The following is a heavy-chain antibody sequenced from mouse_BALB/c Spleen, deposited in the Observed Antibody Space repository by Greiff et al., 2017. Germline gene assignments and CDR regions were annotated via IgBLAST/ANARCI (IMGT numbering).Heavy chain of an antibody. Sequence: VQLQQSGAELARPGASVKLSCKASGYTFTSYWMQWVKQRPGQGLEWIGAIYPGDGDTRYTQKFKGKATLTADKSSSTAYMQLSSLASEDSAVYYCAREGGYYGFDYWGQGTTLTVSS. J-gene: IGHJ2*01. V-gene: IGHV1-87*01. CDR1: GYTFTSYW. D-gene: IGHD2-3*01. CDR3: AREGGYYGFDY. CDR2: IYPGDGDT.